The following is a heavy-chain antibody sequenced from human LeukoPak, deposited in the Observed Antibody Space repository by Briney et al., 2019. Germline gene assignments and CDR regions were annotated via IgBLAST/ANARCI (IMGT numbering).Heavy chain of an antibody. V-gene: IGHV3-21*04. D-gene: IGHD6-6*01. CDR2: ISSSSSYI. CDR1: GFTFSSYS. CDR3: ARGGISSSSIPYFDY. Sequence: GGSLRLSWAASGFTFSSYSMNWVRQAPGKGLEWVSSISSSSSYIYYADSVKGRFTISRDNAKNSLYLQMNSLRAEDTALYHCARGGISSSSIPYFDYWGQGTLVTVSS. J-gene: IGHJ4*02.